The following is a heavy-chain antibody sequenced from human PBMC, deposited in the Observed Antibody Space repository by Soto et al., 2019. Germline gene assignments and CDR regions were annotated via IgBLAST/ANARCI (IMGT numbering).Heavy chain of an antibody. CDR1: GFTLGDSY. J-gene: IGHJ5*02. D-gene: IGHD2-15*01. Sequence: GGTLRLSCAASGFTLGDSYISWIRQAPGKGLEWLSYISPGSRYPAYADSVKGRFTISRDNAKRSLYLQMMSLTAEDTAIYYCVRGGGGGLFDPWGQGTMVTASS. CDR3: VRGGGGGLFDP. CDR2: ISPGSRYP. V-gene: IGHV3-11*06.